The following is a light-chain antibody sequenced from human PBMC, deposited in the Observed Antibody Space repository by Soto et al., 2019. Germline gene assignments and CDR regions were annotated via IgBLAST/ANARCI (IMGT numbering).Light chain of an antibody. CDR2: GAS. V-gene: IGKV3-20*01. CDR1: QTVSSTY. Sequence: EIVLTQSPGTLSLSPGERATLSCRASQTVSSTYLAWYQQKPGQAPRLLIYGASTRATGIPARFSGSGSGTEFTLTIGSLQSEDFAVYYCQQYSRSPSFGQGTRLEIK. J-gene: IGKJ5*01. CDR3: QQYSRSPS.